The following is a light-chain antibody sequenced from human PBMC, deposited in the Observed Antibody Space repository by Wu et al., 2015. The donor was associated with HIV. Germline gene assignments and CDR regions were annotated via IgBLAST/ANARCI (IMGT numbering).Light chain of an antibody. CDR2: DAS. V-gene: IGKV3-20*01. J-gene: IGKJ3*01. CDR3: QQYGSSPFT. Sequence: EIVLTQSPATLSLSPGERATLSCRASQSVDTYLAWYQLRPGQAPRLLIYDASNRATGIPDRFSDSGSGTDFTLTISRLEPEDFAVYYCQQYGSSPFTFGPGTKVDIK. CDR1: QSVDTY.